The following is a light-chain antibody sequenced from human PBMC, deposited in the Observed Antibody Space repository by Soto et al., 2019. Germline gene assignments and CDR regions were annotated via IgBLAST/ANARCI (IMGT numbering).Light chain of an antibody. CDR2: GAS. CDR3: QQYNNWPPWT. J-gene: IGKJ1*01. CDR1: QSVSSN. Sequence: EIVLTQSPGTLSFYPGERVILSCRASQSVSSNLAWYQQKPGQAPGLLIYGASTRATGIPARFSGSGSGTEFTLTISSLQSEDFAVYYCQQYNNWPPWTFGQGTKVDIK. V-gene: IGKV3-15*01.